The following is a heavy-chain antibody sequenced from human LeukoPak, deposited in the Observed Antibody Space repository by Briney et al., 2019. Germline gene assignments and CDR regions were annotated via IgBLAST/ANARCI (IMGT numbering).Heavy chain of an antibody. CDR3: ARAGGVVIPTTSDY. CDR2: ISGSGGST. D-gene: IGHD3-3*01. J-gene: IGHJ4*02. Sequence: GGSLRLSCAASGFTFSSYAMSWVRQAPGKGLEWVSAISGSGGSTYCADSVKGRFTISRDNSKNTLYLQMNSLRAEDTAVYYCARAGGVVIPTTSDYWGQGTLVTVSS. V-gene: IGHV3-23*01. CDR1: GFTFSSYA.